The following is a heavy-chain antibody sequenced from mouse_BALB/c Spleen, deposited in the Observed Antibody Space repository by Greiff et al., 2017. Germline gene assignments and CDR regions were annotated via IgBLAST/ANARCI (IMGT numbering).Heavy chain of an antibody. Sequence: VHVKQSGPELVKPGASVKMSCKASGYTFTSYVMHWVKQKPGQGLEWIGYINPYNDGTKYNEKFKGKATLTSDKSSSTAYMELSSLTSEDSAVYYCARSLMILYAMDYWGQGTSVTVSS. CDR1: GYTFTSYV. D-gene: IGHD2-3*01. CDR3: ARSLMILYAMDY. CDR2: INPYNDGT. J-gene: IGHJ4*01. V-gene: IGHV1-14*01.